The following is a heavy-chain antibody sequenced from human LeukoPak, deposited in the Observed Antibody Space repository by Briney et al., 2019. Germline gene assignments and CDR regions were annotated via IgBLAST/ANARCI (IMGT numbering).Heavy chain of an antibody. Sequence: GGSLRLSCAASGFTFSTYTMNWVRQAPGKGLEWVSAISGSGGSIYYADSVKGRFTISRDNSKNTLYLQMNSLRAEDTAVYYCARVFPVAVTTGFDYWGQGTLVTVSS. J-gene: IGHJ4*02. V-gene: IGHV3-23*01. D-gene: IGHD4-17*01. CDR2: ISGSGGSI. CDR3: ARVFPVAVTTGFDY. CDR1: GFTFSTYT.